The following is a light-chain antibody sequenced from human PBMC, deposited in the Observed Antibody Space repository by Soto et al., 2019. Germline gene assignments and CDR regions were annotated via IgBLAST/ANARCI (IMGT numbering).Light chain of an antibody. J-gene: IGKJ2*01. CDR2: GSS. CDR3: QQYGSSFTYT. CDR1: QSVTNNY. Sequence: EVVLTQSPGTLSLSPGEIATLSCRASQSVTNNYLAGYQQKPGQAPRRLIFGSSDRATGIPDRFSGSGSGTAFTITSSRLAPEDFALYSCQQYGSSFTYTFGQGTKLEIK. V-gene: IGKV3-20*01.